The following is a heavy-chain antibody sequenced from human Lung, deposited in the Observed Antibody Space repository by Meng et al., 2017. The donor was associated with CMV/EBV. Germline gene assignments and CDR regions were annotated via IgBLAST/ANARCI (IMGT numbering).Heavy chain of an antibody. CDR1: GGTFSSYA. Sequence: SVKVSXKASGGTFSSYAFSWVRQAPGQGLEWMGGIIPVFAIANYAQKFQGRITITTDESTSTAYMELSSLRSEDTAVYYCARDRTGDCSSTSCYNYYYYYGMDVWGQGXTVTGSS. J-gene: IGHJ6*02. D-gene: IGHD2-2*02. CDR3: ARDRTGDCSSTSCYNYYYYYGMDV. CDR2: IIPVFAIA. V-gene: IGHV1-69*05.